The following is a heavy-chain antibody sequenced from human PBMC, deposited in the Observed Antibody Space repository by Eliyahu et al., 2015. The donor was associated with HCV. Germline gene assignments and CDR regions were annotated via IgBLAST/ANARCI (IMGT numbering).Heavy chain of an antibody. CDR1: GFTFDXKA. D-gene: IGHD2/OR15-2a*01. CDR2: ITXNSGTT. J-gene: IGHJ4*02. Sequence: EVQLVESGGGLVQPGRSLRLSCAASGFTFDXKARLGVRLVPGXGLEWVSGITXNSGTTGYAXSVKGRFTISRDNSKNSVDLQMNSLRPEDTAFYFCAKDVSTYFSYCFDNWGQGXLVTVST. CDR3: AKDVSTYFSYCFDN. V-gene: IGHV3-9*01.